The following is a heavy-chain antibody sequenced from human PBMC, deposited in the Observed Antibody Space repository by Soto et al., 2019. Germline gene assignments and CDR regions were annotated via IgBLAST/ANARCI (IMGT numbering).Heavy chain of an antibody. CDR3: AKEAWDH. Sequence: QMQLVQSGAEVKERGSSVKISCKTSGGTFNTYALTWVRQAPGQGLEWIGGIIHILGIKNVAQRFQGRVTINADESMTTAYMEMTSMRSDDTAVYYCAKEAWDHWGQRTLVTVSS. CDR1: GGTFNTYA. CDR2: IIHILGIK. J-gene: IGHJ4*02. V-gene: IGHV1-69*01.